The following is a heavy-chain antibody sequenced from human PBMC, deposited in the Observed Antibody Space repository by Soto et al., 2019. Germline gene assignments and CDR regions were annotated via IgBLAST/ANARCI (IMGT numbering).Heavy chain of an antibody. Sequence: SVKVSCKASGGTFSSYAISWVRQAPGQGLEWMGGIIPIFGTADYAQKFQGRVTITADESTSTAYMELSSLRSEDTAVYYCARTREKYNWNLGYYFDYWGQGTLVTVSS. CDR1: GGTFSSYA. D-gene: IGHD1-20*01. CDR2: IIPIFGTA. V-gene: IGHV1-69*13. CDR3: ARTREKYNWNLGYYFDY. J-gene: IGHJ4*02.